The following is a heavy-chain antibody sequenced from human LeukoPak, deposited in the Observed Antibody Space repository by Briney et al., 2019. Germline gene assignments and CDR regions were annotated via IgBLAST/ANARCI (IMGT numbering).Heavy chain of an antibody. V-gene: IGHV3-23*01. CDR2: ISGSGGST. J-gene: IGHJ1*01. CDR3: AKEIYGDSTGGRFQQ. Sequence: GGSLRLSCAASGFTFSSYDMTWVRQAPGKGLEWVSVISGSGGSTYYADSVKGRFTLSRDNSKNTLYLQMNSLRAEDTAVYYCAKEIYGDSTGGRFQQWGQGTLVTVFS. D-gene: IGHD4-17*01. CDR1: GFTFSSYD.